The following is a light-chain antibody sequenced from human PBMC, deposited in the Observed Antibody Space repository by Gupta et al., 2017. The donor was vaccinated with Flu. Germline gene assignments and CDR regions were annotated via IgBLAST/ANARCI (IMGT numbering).Light chain of an antibody. CDR1: HIGSYS. V-gene: IGLV3-21*02. J-gene: IGLJ3*02. Sequence: SNVLTQPPPVSVAPGQTAKITCGGNHIGSYSVHWYQQMPGQAPILVVYDDSDRPSGIPERFSGSNSGNTATLTITRVEAGDEADYYCQVGHRCSDLWVFGGGTKLTVL. CDR2: DDS. CDR3: QVGHRCSDLWV.